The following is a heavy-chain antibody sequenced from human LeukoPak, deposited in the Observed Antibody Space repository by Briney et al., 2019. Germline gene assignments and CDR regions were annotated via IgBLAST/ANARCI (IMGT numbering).Heavy chain of an antibody. CDR1: GFTFSSYA. CDR2: ISGSGGST. D-gene: IGHD3-10*01. Sequence: GGSLRLSCAASGFTFSSYAMSWVRQAPGKGLEWVSAISGSGGSTYYADSVKGRFTISRDNSKNTLYLQMNSLRAEDTAVYYCAKTGSSSGSYYNFDYWGQGTLVTVSS. CDR3: AKTGSSSGSYYNFDY. J-gene: IGHJ4*02. V-gene: IGHV3-23*01.